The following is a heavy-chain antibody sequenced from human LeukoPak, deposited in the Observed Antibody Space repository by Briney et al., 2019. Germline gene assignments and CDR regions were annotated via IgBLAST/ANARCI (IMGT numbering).Heavy chain of an antibody. CDR1: GYTFTGYY. D-gene: IGHD6-13*01. Sequence: ASVKVSCKASGYTFTGYYMHWVRQAPGQGLEGMGWINPNSGGTNYAQKFQGRVTMTRDTSISTAYMELSRLRSDDTAVYYCARDFIAAADYGMDVWGQGTTVTVSS. J-gene: IGHJ6*02. V-gene: IGHV1-2*02. CDR3: ARDFIAAADYGMDV. CDR2: INPNSGGT.